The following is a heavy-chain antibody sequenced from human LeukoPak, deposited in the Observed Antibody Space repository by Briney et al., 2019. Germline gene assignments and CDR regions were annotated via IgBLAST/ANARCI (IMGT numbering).Heavy chain of an antibody. CDR3: ARGGSSSFSRYYYYYGMDV. V-gene: IGHV4-34*01. D-gene: IGHD6-6*01. Sequence: TSETLSLTCAVYGGSFSGYYWSWIRQPPGKGLEWIGEINHSGSTNYNPSLKSRVTISVDTSKNQFSLKLSSVTAADTAVYYCARGGSSSFSRYYYYYGMDVWGQGTTVTVSS. J-gene: IGHJ6*02. CDR2: INHSGST. CDR1: GGSFSGYY.